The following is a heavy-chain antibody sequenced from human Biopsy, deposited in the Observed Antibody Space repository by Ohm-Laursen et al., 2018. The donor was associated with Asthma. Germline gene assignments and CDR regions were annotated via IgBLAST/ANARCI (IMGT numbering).Heavy chain of an antibody. CDR1: GGSINSDY. V-gene: IGHV4-59*01. Sequence: GTLSLTCTFSGGSINSDYWSWIRQPPGKGLEWIGLSSYSGFRKYNPSLKSRVTISVDTSKNQLPLNLTSVIAADTAVYYCARDQGDSKFDYWGQGILVTVSS. D-gene: IGHD3-16*01. CDR2: SSYSGFR. J-gene: IGHJ4*02. CDR3: ARDQGDSKFDY.